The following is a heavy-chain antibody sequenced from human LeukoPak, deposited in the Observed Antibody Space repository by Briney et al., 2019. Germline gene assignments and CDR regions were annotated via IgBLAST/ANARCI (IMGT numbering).Heavy chain of an antibody. V-gene: IGHV4-34*01. CDR3: ARGFPFDY. J-gene: IGHJ4*02. CDR2: ISHSGST. D-gene: IGHD2/OR15-2a*01. CDR1: GGSFSGYY. Sequence: SETLSLTCAVYGGSFSGYYWSWIRQPPGKGLEWIGEISHSGSTNYNPSLKSRVTISVDTSKNQFSLKLSSVTAADTAVYYCARGFPFDYWGQGTLVTVSS.